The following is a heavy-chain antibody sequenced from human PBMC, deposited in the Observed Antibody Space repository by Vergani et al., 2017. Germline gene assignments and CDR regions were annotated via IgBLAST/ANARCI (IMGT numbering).Heavy chain of an antibody. Sequence: QLQLQESGPGLVKPSATLSLTCSVSGASIRSSNYYWGWIRQPPGKGLEWIASIYYSGSTYYNPSLKSRVTISVDTSKNQFSLKLSSVTAADTAVYFCARHSTVEWRLKLGWIDPWGQGSLVTVFS. CDR3: ARHSTVEWRLKLGWIDP. V-gene: IGHV4-39*01. D-gene: IGHD3-3*01. J-gene: IGHJ5*02. CDR1: GASIRSSNYY. CDR2: IYYSGST.